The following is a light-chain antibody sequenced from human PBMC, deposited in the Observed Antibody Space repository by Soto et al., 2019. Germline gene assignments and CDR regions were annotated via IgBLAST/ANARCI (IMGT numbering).Light chain of an antibody. CDR2: WSS. CDR3: QQYYTLPLT. Sequence: DIVMTQSPDYLAVSLGERATINCKSSQSVLDSSANKHYLSWYQQKPGQPPKLLIYWSSTRESGVPDRFSGSGSGTDSTLTISSLQAEDVAVYYCQQYYTLPLTFGGGTKVEIK. CDR1: QSVLDSSANKHY. V-gene: IGKV4-1*01. J-gene: IGKJ4*01.